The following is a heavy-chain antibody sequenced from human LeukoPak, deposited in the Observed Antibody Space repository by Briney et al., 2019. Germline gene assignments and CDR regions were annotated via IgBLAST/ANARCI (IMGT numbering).Heavy chain of an antibody. Sequence: PGGSLRLSCAASGFTFGSYSMNWVRQAPGKGLEWVSSISSSSSYIYYADSVKGRFTISRDNAKNSLYLQMNSLRAEDTAVYYCARDPEKTGAFDIWGQGTMVTVSS. CDR1: GFTFGSYS. D-gene: IGHD1-1*01. CDR2: ISSSSSYI. CDR3: ARDPEKTGAFDI. V-gene: IGHV3-21*01. J-gene: IGHJ3*02.